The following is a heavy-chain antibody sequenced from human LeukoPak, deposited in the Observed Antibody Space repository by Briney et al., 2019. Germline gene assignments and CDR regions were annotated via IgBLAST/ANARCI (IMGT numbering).Heavy chain of an antibody. V-gene: IGHV4-39*07. J-gene: IGHJ4*02. CDR1: GGSISSSSYY. CDR3: ARTKLELYDY. CDR2: IYYSGST. D-gene: IGHD1-7*01. Sequence: PSETLSLTCTVSGGSISSSSYYWGWIRQPPGKGLEWIGSIYYSGSTYYNPSLKSRVTISVDTSKNQFSLKLSSVTAADTAVYYCARTKLELYDYWGQGTLVTVSS.